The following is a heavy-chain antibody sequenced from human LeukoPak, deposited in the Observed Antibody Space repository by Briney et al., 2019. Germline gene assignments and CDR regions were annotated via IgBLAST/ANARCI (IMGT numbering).Heavy chain of an antibody. J-gene: IGHJ4*02. CDR2: IYYSGST. D-gene: IGHD3-22*01. CDR3: ARNNCYDSSGYFHFDY. V-gene: IGHV4-39*01. CDR1: GGSISSSSYY. Sequence: SETLSLTCTVSGGSISSSSYYWGWIRQPPGKGLEWIGSIYYSGSTYYNPSLKSRVTISVDTSKNQFSLKLSSVTAADTAVYYCARNNCYDSSGYFHFDYWGQGTLVTVSS.